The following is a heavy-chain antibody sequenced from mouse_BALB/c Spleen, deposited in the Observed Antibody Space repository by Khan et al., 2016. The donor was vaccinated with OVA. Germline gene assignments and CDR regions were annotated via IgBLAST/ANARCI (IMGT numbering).Heavy chain of an antibody. J-gene: IGHJ3*01. CDR1: GYTFSSYW. CDR3: ARGGYGGFAY. Sequence: QVQLQQSGGDLMKPGASVKISCKATGYTFSSYWIEWVKQRPGHGLEWIGQIFPGSVSTTYNEKFKGKATFTADTSSNTAYMQLSSLTSEDSAGYDCARGGYGGFAYWGQGTLGTVSA. V-gene: IGHV1-9*01. CDR2: IFPGSVST. D-gene: IGHD2-2*01.